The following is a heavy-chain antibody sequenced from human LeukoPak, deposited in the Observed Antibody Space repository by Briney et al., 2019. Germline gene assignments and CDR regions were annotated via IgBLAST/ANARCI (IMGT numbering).Heavy chain of an antibody. J-gene: IGHJ6*03. CDR3: AKGKSYYMDV. CDR1: GFTFSSYA. Sequence: GGSLRLSCAASGFTFSSYAMSWVRQAPGKGLEWVSAISGGGGTTYYADSVKGRFTISRDNSKNTLYPQMNSLRADDTAVYYCAKGKSYYMDVWGKGTTVTVSS. V-gene: IGHV3-23*01. CDR2: ISGGGGTT.